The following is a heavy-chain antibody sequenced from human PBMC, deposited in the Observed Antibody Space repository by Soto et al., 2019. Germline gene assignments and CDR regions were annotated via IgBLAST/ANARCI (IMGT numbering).Heavy chain of an antibody. CDR2: INHSGST. CDR1: GGSISSSNW. V-gene: IGHV4-4*02. Sequence: SETLSLTCAVSGGSISSSNWWSWVRQPPGKGLEWIGEINHSGSTNYNPSLKSRVTISVDTSKNQFSLKLSSVTAADTAVYYCARGLAGYYYGSGSYYNRDYYYGMDVWGQGTTVTVSS. D-gene: IGHD3-10*01. CDR3: ARGLAGYYYGSGSYYNRDYYYGMDV. J-gene: IGHJ6*02.